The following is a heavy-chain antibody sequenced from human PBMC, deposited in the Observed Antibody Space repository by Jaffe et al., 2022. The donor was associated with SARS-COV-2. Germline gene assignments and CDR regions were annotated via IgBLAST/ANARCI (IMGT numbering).Heavy chain of an antibody. V-gene: IGHV3-21*01. J-gene: IGHJ4*02. D-gene: IGHD5-18*01. CDR2: ISSSSSFK. Sequence: EVQLVESGGGLVKPGGSLRLSCAASGFAFSRYSVNWVRQAPGKGLEWVASISSSSSFKYYADSVKGRFTISRDNAKSSLYLEMSSLTVEDTAVYFCARDQNSYGPYYYLDYWGQGTLVTVSS. CDR1: GFAFSRYS. CDR3: ARDQNSYGPYYYLDY.